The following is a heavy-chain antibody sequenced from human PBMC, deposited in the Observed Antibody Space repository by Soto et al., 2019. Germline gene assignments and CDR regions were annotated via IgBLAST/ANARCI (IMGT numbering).Heavy chain of an antibody. D-gene: IGHD3-10*01. J-gene: IGHJ1*01. V-gene: IGHV4-39*02. Sequence: QLQLQESGPGLVEPSETLSLTCTVSGGSISGTNEYWGWIRQPPGKGLEWIASIHYDGRTYYTPSLKSRLTISADTSKNHFSLKLSSVTAADTAVYYCARTYFGSGSYSYWGQGTRSSSPQ. CDR3: ARTYFGSGSYSY. CDR1: GGSISGTNEY. CDR2: IHYDGRT.